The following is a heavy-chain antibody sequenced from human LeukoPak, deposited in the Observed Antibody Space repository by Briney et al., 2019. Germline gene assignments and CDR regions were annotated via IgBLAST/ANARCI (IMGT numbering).Heavy chain of an antibody. CDR3: ASLVGATEYYFDY. CDR2: IYYSGST. V-gene: IGHV4-59*08. D-gene: IGHD1-26*01. J-gene: IGHJ4*02. CDR1: GGSISSHY. Sequence: SETLSLTCTVSGGSISSHYWSWIRQPPGKGLEWIGYIYYSGSTNYYPSLKSRVTISVDTSKNQFSLKLSSVTAADTAVYYCASLVGATEYYFDYWGQGTLVTVSS.